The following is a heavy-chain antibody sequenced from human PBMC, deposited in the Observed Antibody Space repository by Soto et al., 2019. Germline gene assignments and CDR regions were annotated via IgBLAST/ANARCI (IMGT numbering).Heavy chain of an antibody. CDR1: GDSVTSGSYY. CDR3: AREWGLLPYYVMNV. V-gene: IGHV4-61*03. D-gene: IGHD7-27*01. CDR2: ISYTGRT. J-gene: IGHJ6*02. Sequence: QVQLQESAPGLVKPSETLSLTCIVSGDSVTSGSYYWTWLRQSPGKGLEWIGYISYTGRTKYNPSLQSRVTISVDTSKNDFSLNLSSVTAADTAVYFCAREWGLLPYYVMNVWGHGTAVTVSS.